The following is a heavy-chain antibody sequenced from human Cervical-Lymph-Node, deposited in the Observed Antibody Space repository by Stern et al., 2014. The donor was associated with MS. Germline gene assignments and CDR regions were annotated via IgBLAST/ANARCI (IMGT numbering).Heavy chain of an antibody. J-gene: IGHJ4*02. CDR3: ARGQRYFDY. Sequence: QVQLVQSGPEVKKTGASVKLSCKAPGYTFTSSSMHWVRQAPGQGLEWMGIINPSGDSTTYAPKFQGRVTMTRDTSSSTVYMELSSLGSEDTAVYYCARGQRYFDYLGQGTLVTVSS. CDR2: INPSGDST. CDR1: GYTFTSSS. V-gene: IGHV1-46*01.